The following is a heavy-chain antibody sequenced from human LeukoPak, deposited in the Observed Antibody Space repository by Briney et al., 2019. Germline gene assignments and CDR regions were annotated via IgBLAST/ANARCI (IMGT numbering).Heavy chain of an antibody. CDR1: GGSISSGGYY. Sequence: SETLSLTCTVSGGSISSGGYYWSWIRQHPGKGLEWIGYIYYSGSTYYNPSLQSRVTISVDTSKNQFSLKLSSVTAADTAVYYCAGSAIVGAPIDYWGQGTLLTVSS. D-gene: IGHD1-26*01. V-gene: IGHV4-31*03. CDR3: AGSAIVGAPIDY. J-gene: IGHJ4*02. CDR2: IYYSGST.